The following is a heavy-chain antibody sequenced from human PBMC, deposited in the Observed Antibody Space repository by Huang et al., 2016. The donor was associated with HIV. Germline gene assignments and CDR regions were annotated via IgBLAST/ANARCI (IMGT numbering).Heavy chain of an antibody. CDR3: ARVDGYSNFLHFDY. D-gene: IGHD4-4*01. J-gene: IGHJ4*02. CDR2: GLHYNGNT. Sequence: QVQLVQSGAEVKKPGASVRVSCKVSGYTFTSYGINGVRQAPGQGLEWMGWGLHYNGNTNYARKFQGRVTVTTDTFTNTAYMELRSLRADDTAVFYCARVDGYSNFLHFDYWGQGTLVTVSS. CDR1: GYTFTSYG. V-gene: IGHV1-18*01.